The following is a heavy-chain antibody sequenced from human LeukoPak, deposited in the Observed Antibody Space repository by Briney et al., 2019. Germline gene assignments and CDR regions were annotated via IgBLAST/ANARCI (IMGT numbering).Heavy chain of an antibody. V-gene: IGHV4-39*01. CDR2: IYYSVST. J-gene: IGHJ4*02. CDR3: ARHRMTQYYFDY. Sequence: LETLSLTCTVSGGSISSSSYYWGWIRQPPGKGLEWIGSIYYSVSTYYNPSLKSRVTISVDTSKHQFSLKLSSVTAADTAVYYCARHRMTQYYFDYRGQGTLVTVSS. D-gene: IGHD4-11*01. CDR1: GGSISSSSYY.